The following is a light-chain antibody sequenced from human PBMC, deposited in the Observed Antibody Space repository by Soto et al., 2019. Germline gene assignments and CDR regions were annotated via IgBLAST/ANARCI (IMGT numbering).Light chain of an antibody. V-gene: IGKV1-33*01. CDR1: QDITSY. Sequence: DIQMTQSPSSLSASVGDRVTITCQASQDITSYLNWYQHKPGKAPKLLIYDASILEAGVPPGFSGSGSGTDFTLTISSLQPEDVATYYCQHCDYLPIFGPGTTVDFK. J-gene: IGKJ3*01. CDR2: DAS. CDR3: QHCDYLPI.